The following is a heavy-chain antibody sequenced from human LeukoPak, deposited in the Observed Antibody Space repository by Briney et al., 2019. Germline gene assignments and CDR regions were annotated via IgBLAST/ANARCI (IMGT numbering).Heavy chain of an antibody. Sequence: GESLKISCQGSGYRFNNYWIGWVRQMPGKGLEWMGIIYPGDSDTKYSPSFQGQVTISADESISTAFLQWSSLKASDTAVYYCARLSGRVVCSAGSCYIDSWGQGTLVTVSS. D-gene: IGHD2-15*01. CDR3: ARLSGRVVCSAGSCYIDS. CDR1: GYRFNNYW. CDR2: IYPGDSDT. V-gene: IGHV5-51*01. J-gene: IGHJ4*02.